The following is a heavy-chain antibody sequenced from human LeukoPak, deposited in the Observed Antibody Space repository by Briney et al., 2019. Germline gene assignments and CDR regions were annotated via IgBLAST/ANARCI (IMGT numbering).Heavy chain of an antibody. D-gene: IGHD1-1*01. CDR1: GVSISSYF. Sequence: SETLSLTCTVSGVSISSYFWSWIRQPPGKGLEWIGYVYYNGITNYNPSLKSRVSISLDTSKSQFSLKLNSVTAEDTAVYYCAGQLGGTTFHWGRGALVTVSS. J-gene: IGHJ4*02. CDR3: AGQLGGTTFH. CDR2: VYYNGIT. V-gene: IGHV4-59*01.